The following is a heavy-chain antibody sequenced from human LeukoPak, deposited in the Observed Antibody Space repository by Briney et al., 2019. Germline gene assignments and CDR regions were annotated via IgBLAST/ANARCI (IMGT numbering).Heavy chain of an antibody. CDR3: ARGRGYVLRFLEWLCYFDY. D-gene: IGHD3-3*01. Sequence: SETLSLTCAVYGGSFSGYYWSWIRQPPGKGLEWIGEINHSGSTNYNPSLKSRVTILVDTSKNQFSLKLSSVTAADTAVYYCARGRGYVLRFLEWLCYFDYWGQGTLVTVSS. V-gene: IGHV4-34*01. CDR2: INHSGST. J-gene: IGHJ4*02. CDR1: GGSFSGYY.